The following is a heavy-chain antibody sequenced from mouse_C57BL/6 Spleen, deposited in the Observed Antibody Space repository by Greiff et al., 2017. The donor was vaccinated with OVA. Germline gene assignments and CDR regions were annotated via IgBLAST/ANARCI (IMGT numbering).Heavy chain of an antibody. CDR1: GYTFTDYE. CDR2: IDPETGGT. J-gene: IGHJ1*03. D-gene: IGHD3-3*01. CDR3: TRRGRGWYFDV. Sequence: QVQLQQPGAELVRPGASVTLSCKASGYTFTDYEMHWVKQTPVHGLEWIGAIDPETGGTAYNQKFKGKAILTADKSSSTAYMELRSLTSEDSAVYYCTRRGRGWYFDVWGTGTTVTVSS. V-gene: IGHV1-15*01.